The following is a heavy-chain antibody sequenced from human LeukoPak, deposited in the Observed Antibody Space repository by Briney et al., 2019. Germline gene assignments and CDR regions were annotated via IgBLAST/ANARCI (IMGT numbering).Heavy chain of an antibody. CDR1: GGSISSYY. CDR3: AREYCSSTSCYRLNWFDP. J-gene: IGHJ5*02. V-gene: IGHV4-59*12. CDR2: IYYSGST. Sequence: PSETLSLTCTVSGGSISSYYWSWIRQPPGKGLEWIGYIYYSGSTNYNPSLKSRVTISVDTSKNQFSLKLSSVTAADTAVYYCAREYCSSTSCYRLNWFDPWGQGTLVTVSS. D-gene: IGHD2-2*01.